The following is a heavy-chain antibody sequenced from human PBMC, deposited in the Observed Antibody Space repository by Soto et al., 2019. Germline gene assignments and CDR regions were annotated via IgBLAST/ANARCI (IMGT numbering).Heavy chain of an antibody. CDR1: GYTFTSYA. Sequence: QVQLVQSGAEVKKPGASVKVSCKASGYTFTSYAMPWVRQAPGQRLEWMGWINAGNGNTKYSQKFQGRVTITRDTPASAAYVRLSSLRSEDTAVYYCARGDGGGGDGDDAFENWGRGTMVTVAS. V-gene: IGHV1-3*01. J-gene: IGHJ3*02. CDR2: INAGNGNT. CDR3: ARGDGGGGDGDDAFEN. D-gene: IGHD2-21*01.